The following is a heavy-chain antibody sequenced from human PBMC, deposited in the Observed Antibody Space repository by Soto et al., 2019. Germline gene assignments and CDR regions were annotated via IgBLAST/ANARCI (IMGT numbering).Heavy chain of an antibody. CDR2: INPNSGGT. D-gene: IGHD1-26*01. V-gene: IGHV1-2*02. CDR1: GYTFTGYY. J-gene: IGHJ6*02. CDR3: ARDILGPNYYGMDV. Sequence: ASVKVSCKASGYTFTGYYMHWVRQAPGQGLEWMGWINPNSGGTNYAQKFQGRVTMTRDTSISTAYMELNSLRAEDTAVYYCARDILGPNYYGMDVWGQGTTVTVSS.